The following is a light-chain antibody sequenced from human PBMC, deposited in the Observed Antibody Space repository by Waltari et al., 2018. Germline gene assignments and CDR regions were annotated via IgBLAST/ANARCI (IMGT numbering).Light chain of an antibody. CDR2: GAS. J-gene: IGKJ4*01. Sequence: IVMTQSPATLSLSQGERAALPCGASQNISTNLAWYQQKPGQAPRLLIDGASTRATGVPGRFSGSGSGIEFTLTVSSLQPEDFAVYYCLQYNKWPALTFGGGTKVEIK. V-gene: IGKV3-15*01. CDR1: QNISTN. CDR3: LQYNKWPALT.